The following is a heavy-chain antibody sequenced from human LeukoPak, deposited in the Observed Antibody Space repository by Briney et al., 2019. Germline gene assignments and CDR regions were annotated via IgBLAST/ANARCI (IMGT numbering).Heavy chain of an antibody. CDR2: ISYDGSNK. CDR1: GFTFSSYA. Sequence: GGSLRLSCAASGFTFSSYAMHWVRQAPGKGLEWVAVISYDGSNKYYADSVKGRFTISRDNSKNTLYLQMNSLRAEDTAVYYCAKPRRLWELDLAFDYWGQGTLVTVSS. V-gene: IGHV3-30-3*02. CDR3: AKPRRLWELDLAFDY. D-gene: IGHD1-26*01. J-gene: IGHJ4*02.